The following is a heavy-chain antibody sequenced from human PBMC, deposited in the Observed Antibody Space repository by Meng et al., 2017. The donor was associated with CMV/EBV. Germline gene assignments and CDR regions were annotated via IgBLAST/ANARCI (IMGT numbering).Heavy chain of an antibody. CDR1: GGSFSGYY. CDR2: INHSGST. D-gene: IGHD3-10*01. CDR3: ARESMVRGED. J-gene: IGHJ4*02. V-gene: IGHV4-34*01. Sequence: QAQRQQWGDGLLKPSETLSLTCAVYGGSFSGYYWSWIRQPPGKGLEWIGEINHSGSTNYNPSLKSRVTISVDTSKNQFSLKLSSVTAADTAVYYCARESMVRGEDWGQGTLVTVSS.